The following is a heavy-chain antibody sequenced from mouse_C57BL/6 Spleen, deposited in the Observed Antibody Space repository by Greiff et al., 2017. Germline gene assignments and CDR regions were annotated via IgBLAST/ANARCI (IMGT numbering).Heavy chain of an antibody. J-gene: IGHJ2*01. V-gene: IGHV1-64*01. Sequence: QVQLQQPGAELVKPGASVKLSCKASGYTFTSYWMHWVKQRPGQGLEWIGMIHPNSGSTNYNEKFKGKATLTVDTSSSTAYMQLSSLTSEYSAVYYCERREGDYGSRRRFDYWGQGTTLTVSS. CDR3: ERREGDYGSRRRFDY. CDR1: GYTFTSYW. D-gene: IGHD1-1*01. CDR2: IHPNSGST.